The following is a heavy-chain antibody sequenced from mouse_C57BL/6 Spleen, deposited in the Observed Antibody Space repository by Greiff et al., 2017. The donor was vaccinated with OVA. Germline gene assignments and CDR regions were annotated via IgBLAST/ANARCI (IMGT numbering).Heavy chain of an antibody. CDR1: GYTFTDYY. CDR3: ARVSHYYGSSYQWYFDV. J-gene: IGHJ1*03. V-gene: IGHV1-26*01. Sequence: VQLKESGPELVKPGASVKISCKASGYTFTDYYMNWVKQSHGKSLEWIGDINPNNGGTSYNQKFKGKATLTVDKSSSTAYMELRSLTSEDSAVYYCARVSHYYGSSYQWYFDVWGTGTTVTVSS. CDR2: INPNNGGT. D-gene: IGHD1-1*01.